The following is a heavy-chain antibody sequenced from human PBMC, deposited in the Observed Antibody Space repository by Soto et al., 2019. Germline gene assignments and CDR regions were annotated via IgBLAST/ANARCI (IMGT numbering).Heavy chain of an antibody. CDR3: ARVTGTYDSSGYYSAEYFRN. D-gene: IGHD3-22*01. Sequence: EVQLVQSGAEVKKPGESLKISCKGSGYTFASYWIGWVRQMPGKGLELMGIIYPGDSETRYRPSFQGQVTISADKSISTAYLQWSSLKASDTAMYYCARVTGTYDSSGYYSAEYFRNWGQGTLLTVSS. CDR1: GYTFASYW. J-gene: IGHJ1*01. CDR2: IYPGDSET. V-gene: IGHV5-51*01.